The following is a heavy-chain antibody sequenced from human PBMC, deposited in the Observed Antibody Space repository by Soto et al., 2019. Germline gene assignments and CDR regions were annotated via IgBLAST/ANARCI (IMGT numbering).Heavy chain of an antibody. CDR2: ISSSSSYI. Sequence: PGGSLRLSCAASGFTFSSYSMNWVRQAPGKGLEWVSSISSSSSYIYYADSVKGRFTISRDNAKNSLYLQMNSLRAEDTAVYYCASLSAAGSQDYYYGMDVWGQGTTVTVSS. J-gene: IGHJ6*02. D-gene: IGHD6-13*01. CDR3: ASLSAAGSQDYYYGMDV. CDR1: GFTFSSYS. V-gene: IGHV3-21*01.